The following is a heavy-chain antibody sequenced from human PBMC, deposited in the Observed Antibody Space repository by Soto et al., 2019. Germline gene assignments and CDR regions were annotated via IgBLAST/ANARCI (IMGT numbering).Heavy chain of an antibody. Sequence: PVVSLRISCAASGFTFSSYAMHWVRQAPGKGLEWVAVISYDGSNKYYADSVKGRFTISRDNSKNTLYLQMNSLRAEDTAVYYCARGSGYYYDSSGYYDYWGQGTLVTVSS. CDR3: ARGSGYYYDSSGYYDY. D-gene: IGHD3-22*01. J-gene: IGHJ4*02. CDR1: GFTFSSYA. CDR2: ISYDGSNK. V-gene: IGHV3-30-3*01.